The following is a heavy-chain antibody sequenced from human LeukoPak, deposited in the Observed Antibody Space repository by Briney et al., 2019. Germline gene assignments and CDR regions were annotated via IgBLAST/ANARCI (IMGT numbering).Heavy chain of an antibody. Sequence: GGSLRLSCAASGFTFNSYVMSWVRQAPGKGLEWVSAINGGGGNTYYADSVKGRFTISRDNSKNMVYLQINSLRAEDTAVYYCAKDGYRTVALDYWGQGALVTVSS. CDR3: AKDGYRTVALDY. CDR2: INGGGGNT. V-gene: IGHV3-23*01. J-gene: IGHJ4*02. CDR1: GFTFNSYV. D-gene: IGHD2-2*03.